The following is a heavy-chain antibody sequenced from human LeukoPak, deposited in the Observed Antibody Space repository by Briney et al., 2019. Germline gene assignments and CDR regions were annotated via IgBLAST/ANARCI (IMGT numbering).Heavy chain of an antibody. CDR3: TTGIAAAGTSMSDY. V-gene: IGHV3-15*01. D-gene: IGHD6-13*01. CDR1: GFTFSNAW. J-gene: IGHJ4*02. CDR2: IKSKTDGGTT. Sequence: GGSLRLSCAASGFTFSNAWMSWVRQAPGKGLEWVGRIKSKTDGGTTGYAAPVKGRFTISRDDSKNTLYLQMNSLKTEDTAVYYCTTGIAAAGTSMSDYWGQGTLVTVSS.